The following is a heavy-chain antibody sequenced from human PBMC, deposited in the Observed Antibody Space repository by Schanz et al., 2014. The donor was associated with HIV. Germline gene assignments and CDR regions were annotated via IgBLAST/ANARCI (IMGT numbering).Heavy chain of an antibody. CDR2: INWNGDTT. CDR3: AKSVVSDWDDAEYYYGMDV. V-gene: IGHV3-NL1*01. CDR1: GFTFSSYG. D-gene: IGHD1-1*01. J-gene: IGHJ6*02. Sequence: QVHLVESGGGVAQPGRSLRLSCATSGFTFSSYGMHWVRQSPGKGLEWVSLINWNGDTTKYADAVKGRFYISRDNSKNSLYLEMNSLRAEDTAFYYCAKSVVSDWDDAEYYYGMDVWGQGTTVTVSS.